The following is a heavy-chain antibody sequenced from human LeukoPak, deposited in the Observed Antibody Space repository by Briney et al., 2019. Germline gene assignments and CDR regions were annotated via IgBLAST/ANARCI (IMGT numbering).Heavy chain of an antibody. CDR3: AREAAGQWFDP. D-gene: IGHD6-25*01. Sequence: SETLSLTCTVSGGSISTYYWSWIRQPPGEGLEWIGYISNGGNTKYNPSLKSRVTISVDTSKNQLSLKLRSVTAADTAVYYCAREAAGQWFDPWGQGTLVTVSS. CDR2: ISNGGNT. J-gene: IGHJ5*02. V-gene: IGHV4-59*01. CDR1: GGSISTYY.